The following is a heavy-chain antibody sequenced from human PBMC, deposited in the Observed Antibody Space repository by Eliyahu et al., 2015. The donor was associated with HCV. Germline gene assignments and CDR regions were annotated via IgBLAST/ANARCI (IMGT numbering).Heavy chain of an antibody. Sequence: EVQLVESGGGLVQPGGSLRLSCAASGFAFSSYEMNWVRQAPGKGLEWVSYIGSRSSTTYYTDSVRGRFTISRDNAKNSLHLQMDSLRAEDTGVYYCARFRLGWLGELLEGTTPYFDFWGQGTSVTVSS. CDR3: ARFRLGWLGELLEGTTPYFDF. D-gene: IGHD3-3*01. V-gene: IGHV3-48*03. CDR1: GFAFSSYE. J-gene: IGHJ4*02. CDR2: IGSRSSTT.